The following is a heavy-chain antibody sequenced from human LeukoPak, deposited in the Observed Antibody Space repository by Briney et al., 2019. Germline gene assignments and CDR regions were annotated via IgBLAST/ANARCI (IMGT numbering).Heavy chain of an antibody. CDR3: ARERAYNYFDY. CDR1: GFTFSTYR. D-gene: IGHD3-16*01. V-gene: IGHV3-74*01. J-gene: IGHJ4*02. Sequence: GVSLRLSCAASGFTFSTYRMHWVRQTPGKGLFWVSLINTDGSSTTYADSVRGRFTVSRDNAKNTLYLQMNSLRAEDTSVYYCARERAYNYFDYWGQGALVTVSS. CDR2: INTDGSST.